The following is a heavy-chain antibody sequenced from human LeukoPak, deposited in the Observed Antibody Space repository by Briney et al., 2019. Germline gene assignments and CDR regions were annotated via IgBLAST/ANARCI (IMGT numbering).Heavy chain of an antibody. D-gene: IGHD6-13*01. J-gene: IGHJ4*02. CDR1: GFTFSSYE. CDR2: ISSSGSTI. V-gene: IGHV3-48*03. CDR3: ARAVKLAAAHFDY. Sequence: GGSLRLSCAAYGFTFSSYEMNWVRQAPGQGLEWVSYISSSGSTIYYADSVKGSFTISRDNAKNSLYLQMNSLRAEDTAVYYCARAVKLAAAHFDYWGQGTLVTVSS.